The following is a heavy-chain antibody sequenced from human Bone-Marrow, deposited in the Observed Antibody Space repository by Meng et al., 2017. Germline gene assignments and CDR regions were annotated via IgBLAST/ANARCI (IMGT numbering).Heavy chain of an antibody. J-gene: IGHJ4*02. Sequence: GESLKISCAASGFTFSTYWMYLVRQTPGKGLVWLSRINGDGSSITYADFVKGRFTISRDNAKKTLYLQVDSLRVEDTAVYYCVRQGFDSWVQGTLVTVSS. CDR3: VRQGFDS. CDR2: INGDGSSI. V-gene: IGHV3-74*03. CDR1: GFTFSTYW.